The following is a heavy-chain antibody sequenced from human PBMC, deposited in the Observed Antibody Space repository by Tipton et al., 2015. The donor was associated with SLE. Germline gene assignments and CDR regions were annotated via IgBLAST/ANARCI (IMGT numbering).Heavy chain of an antibody. CDR1: GGSISSGSYY. J-gene: IGHJ2*01. D-gene: IGHD6-19*01. V-gene: IGHV4-61*10. Sequence: TLSLTCTVSGGSISSGSYYWSWIRQPAGKGLEWIGYIYYSGSTNYNPSLKSRVTISVDTSKNQFSLKLSSVTAADTAVYYCARLQWLVWNWYCDLWGRGTLVTVSS. CDR3: ARLQWLVWNWYCDL. CDR2: IYYSGST.